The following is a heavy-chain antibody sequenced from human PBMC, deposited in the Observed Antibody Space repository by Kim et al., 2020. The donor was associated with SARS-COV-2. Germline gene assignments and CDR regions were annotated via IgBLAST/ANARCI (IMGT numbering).Heavy chain of an antibody. Sequence: GGSLRLSCAASGFTFSSYGMHWVRQAPGKGLEWVAVIWYDGSNKYYADSVKGRFTISRDNSKNTLYLQMNSLRAEDTAVYYCARPPGIAAAGTNYYYYYGMDVWGQGTTVTVSS. V-gene: IGHV3-33*01. CDR3: ARPPGIAAAGTNYYYYYGMDV. CDR2: IWYDGSNK. D-gene: IGHD6-13*01. J-gene: IGHJ6*02. CDR1: GFTFSSYG.